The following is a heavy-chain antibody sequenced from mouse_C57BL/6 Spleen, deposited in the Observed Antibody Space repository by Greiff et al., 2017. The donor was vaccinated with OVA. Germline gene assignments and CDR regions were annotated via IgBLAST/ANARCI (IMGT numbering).Heavy chain of an antibody. CDR3: AREGYYGSSYGWCAY. Sequence: QVHVKQPGAELVRPGSSVKLSCKASGYTFTSYWMHWVKQRPIQGLEWIGNIDPSDSETNYNQKFKDKATLTVDKSSSTAYMQLSRLTSEDAAVYYCAREGYYGSSYGWCAYWGQGTLVTVSA. V-gene: IGHV1-52*01. D-gene: IGHD1-1*01. CDR2: IDPSDSET. CDR1: GYTFTSYW. J-gene: IGHJ3*01.